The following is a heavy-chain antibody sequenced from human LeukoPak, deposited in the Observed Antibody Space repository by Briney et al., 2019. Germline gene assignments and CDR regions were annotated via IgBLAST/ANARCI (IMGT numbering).Heavy chain of an antibody. V-gene: IGHV1-18*01. D-gene: IGHD6-19*01. J-gene: IGHJ4*02. CDR2: ISAYSGDT. CDR1: GYTFTSYG. Sequence: GASVKVSCKASGYTFTSYGISWVRQAPGQGLEWVGWISAYSGDTKYAQKLQGRVTMTTDTSTTTAYMELRSLRSDDTAVYYCARDLSDYSSGWYVCDYWGQGTLVTVSS. CDR3: ARDLSDYSSGWYVCDY.